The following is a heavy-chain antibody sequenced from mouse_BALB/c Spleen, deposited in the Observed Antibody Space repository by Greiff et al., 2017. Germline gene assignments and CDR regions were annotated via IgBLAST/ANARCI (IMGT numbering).Heavy chain of an antibody. Sequence: VMLVESGPGLVAPSQSLSITCTVSGFSLSRYSVHWVRQPPGKGLEWLGMIWGGGSTDYNSALKSRLSISKDNSKSQVFLKMNSLQTDDTAMYYCASPHYYGSSSSYWYFDVWGAGTTVTVSS. D-gene: IGHD1-1*01. CDR1: GFSLSRYS. CDR3: ASPHYYGSSSSYWYFDV. V-gene: IGHV2-6-4*01. CDR2: IWGGGST. J-gene: IGHJ1*01.